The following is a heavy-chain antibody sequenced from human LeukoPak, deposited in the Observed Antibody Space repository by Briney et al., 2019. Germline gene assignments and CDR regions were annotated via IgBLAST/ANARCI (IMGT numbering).Heavy chain of an antibody. V-gene: IGHV4-39*01. CDR2: IYYSGSN. Sequence: SETLSLTCTVSGHSISSSSYYWGQIRQPPEKGLEWIVCIYYSGSNYYNPSLKSRVTISVDTSKNQFSLKLSSVTAAYTAVYYYASPTVTTLPFLFDYWGQGTLVSVSS. D-gene: IGHD4-11*01. CDR1: GHSISSSSYY. CDR3: ASPTVTTLPFLFDY. J-gene: IGHJ4*02.